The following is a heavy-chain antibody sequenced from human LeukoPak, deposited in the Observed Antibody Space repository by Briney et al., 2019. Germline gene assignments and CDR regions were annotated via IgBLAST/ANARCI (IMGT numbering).Heavy chain of an antibody. CDR3: ARRSLGDY. Sequence: PSETLSLTCAVYGGSFSGYYWSWIRQPPGKGLEWIGEINHSGSTNHNPSLKSRVTISVDTSKNQFSLKLSSVTAADTAVYYCARRSLGDYWGQGTLVTVSS. J-gene: IGHJ4*02. CDR2: INHSGST. V-gene: IGHV4-34*01. D-gene: IGHD3-16*01. CDR1: GGSFSGYY.